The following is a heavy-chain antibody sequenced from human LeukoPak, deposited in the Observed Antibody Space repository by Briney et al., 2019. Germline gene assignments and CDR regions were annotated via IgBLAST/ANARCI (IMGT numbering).Heavy chain of an antibody. Sequence: SETLSLTCTVSGGSISSYYWSWIRQPPGKGLEWIGYIYYSGSTNYNPSLKSRVTISVDTSKNQFSLKLSSVTAADTAVYYCARAMITFGGVIDLDYWGQGALVTVSS. J-gene: IGHJ4*02. D-gene: IGHD3-16*02. CDR1: GGSISSYY. V-gene: IGHV4-59*01. CDR3: ARAMITFGGVIDLDY. CDR2: IYYSGST.